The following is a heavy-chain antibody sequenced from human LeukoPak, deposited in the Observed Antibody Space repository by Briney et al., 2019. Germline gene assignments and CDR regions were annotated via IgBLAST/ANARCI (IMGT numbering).Heavy chain of an antibody. CDR3: AKTHNDYGDYYFDY. Sequence: AAGSLRLSCAASGFTFSSYAMSWVRQAPGKGLEWVSAISGSGGSTYYADSVKGRFTISRDNSKNTLYLQMNSLRAEDTAVYYCAKTHNDYGDYYFDYWGQGTLVTVSS. V-gene: IGHV3-23*01. CDR1: GFTFSSYA. D-gene: IGHD4-17*01. J-gene: IGHJ4*02. CDR2: ISGSGGST.